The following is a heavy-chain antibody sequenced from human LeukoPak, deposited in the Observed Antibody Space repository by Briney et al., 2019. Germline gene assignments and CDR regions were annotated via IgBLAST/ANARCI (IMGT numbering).Heavy chain of an antibody. CDR1: GYSFTSYW. CDR3: ARLGRFYYDSSGHTWGIDAFDI. Sequence: GESLKISCKGSGYSFTSYWIGWVRQMPGKDLEWMGIIYPGDSDTRYSPSFQGQVTISADKSISTAYLQWSSLKASDTAMYYCARLGRFYYDSSGHTWGIDAFDIWGQGTMVTVSS. D-gene: IGHD3-22*01. CDR2: IYPGDSDT. V-gene: IGHV5-51*01. J-gene: IGHJ3*02.